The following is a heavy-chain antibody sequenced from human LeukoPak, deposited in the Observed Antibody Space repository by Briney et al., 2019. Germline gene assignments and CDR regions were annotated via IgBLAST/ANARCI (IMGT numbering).Heavy chain of an antibody. CDR2: VSYDGGHK. V-gene: IGHV3-30*03. CDR3: ARDRINMMVLGHDSGLDC. Sequence: GGSLRLSCVGSGFSLSDYGIHWVRQAPGKGLEWVAVVSYDGGHKYYADSVKGRFTISRDTSSDTVSLQMNSLRVEDTALYYCARDRINMMVLGHDSGLDCWGQGTLVTVSS. CDR1: GFSLSDYG. J-gene: IGHJ4*02. D-gene: IGHD3-22*01.